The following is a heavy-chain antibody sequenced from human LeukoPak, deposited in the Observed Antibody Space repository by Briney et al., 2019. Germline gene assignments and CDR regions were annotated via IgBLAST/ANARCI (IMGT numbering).Heavy chain of an antibody. CDR1: GYTFTSYF. CDR2: ISAYNGNT. V-gene: IGHV1-18*04. CDR3: ARGRGLLWFGELLQYYMDV. D-gene: IGHD3-10*01. J-gene: IGHJ6*03. Sequence: GASVKVSCKASGYTFTSYFIHWVRQAPGQGLEWMGWISAYNGNTNYAQKLQGRVTMTTDTSTSTAYMELRSLRSDDTAVYYCARGRGLLWFGELLQYYMDVWGKGTTVTVSS.